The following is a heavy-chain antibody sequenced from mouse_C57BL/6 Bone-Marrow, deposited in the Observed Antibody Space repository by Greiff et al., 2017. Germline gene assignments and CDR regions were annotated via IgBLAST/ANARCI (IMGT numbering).Heavy chain of an antibody. CDR3: TAVHLPDY. Sequence: VQLQQSGAELVRPGASVKLSCTASGFNIKDYYMHWVKQRPEQGLEWIGWIDPENGDTEYASEFQGKATITVDTSSNTSCLQLSSLTSEYSSVYYCTAVHLPDYWGQGTPLTVSS. CDR1: GFNIKDYY. CDR2: IDPENGDT. V-gene: IGHV14-4*01. D-gene: IGHD5-1*01. J-gene: IGHJ2*01.